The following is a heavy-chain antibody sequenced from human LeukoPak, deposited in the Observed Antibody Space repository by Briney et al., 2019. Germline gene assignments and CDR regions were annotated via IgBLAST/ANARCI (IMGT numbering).Heavy chain of an antibody. D-gene: IGHD3-10*01. J-gene: IGHJ3*02. V-gene: IGHV3-33*01. CDR2: IWYDGSNK. CDR3: ARDQDGSGSYAFDI. CDR1: GFTFSSDG. Sequence: GRSLRLSCAASGFTFSSDGMHWVRQAPGKGLEWVAVIWYDGSNKYYADSVKGRFTISRDNSKNTLYLQMNSLRAEDTAVYYCARDQDGSGSYAFDIWGQGTMVTVSS.